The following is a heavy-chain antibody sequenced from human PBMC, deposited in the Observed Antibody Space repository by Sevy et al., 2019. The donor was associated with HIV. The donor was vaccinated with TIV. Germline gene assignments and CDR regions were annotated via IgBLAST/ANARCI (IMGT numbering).Heavy chain of an antibody. CDR3: ARDLVGATSD. Sequence: GGSLRLSCAASGFSFSTYWMTWVRQAPGKGLEWVALIWDDGSDKYYADSVKGRFTISRDNSKNMLYLQMNSLRPEDTAVYYCARDLVGATSDWGQGTLVTVSS. V-gene: IGHV3-33*08. CDR2: IWDDGSDK. D-gene: IGHD1-26*01. J-gene: IGHJ4*02. CDR1: GFSFSTYW.